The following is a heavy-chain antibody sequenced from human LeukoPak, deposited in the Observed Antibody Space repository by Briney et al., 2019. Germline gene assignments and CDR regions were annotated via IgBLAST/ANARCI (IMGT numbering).Heavy chain of an antibody. CDR1: GGSISSSGSF. Sequence: SETLSLTCSVSGGSISSSGSFWGWVRQPPGKGLERIGSVYYTGSAHYDPSLKSRVTISVDMSKNQFSLNLRSVTAADTAVYFCARHPFNNQGSYLWFDNWGQGTLVTVSS. CDR3: ARHPFNNQGSYLWFDN. CDR2: VYYTGSA. V-gene: IGHV4-39*01. J-gene: IGHJ5*02. D-gene: IGHD1/OR15-1a*01.